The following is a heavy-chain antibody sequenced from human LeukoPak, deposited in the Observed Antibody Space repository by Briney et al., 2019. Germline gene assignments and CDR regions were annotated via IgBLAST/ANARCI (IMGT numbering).Heavy chain of an antibody. CDR2: ISNSGSNK. Sequence: GGSLRLSCAASGFTFSSYGIHWVRQAPGKGLEWVAVISNSGSNKYYADSMKGRFTVSRDNSKNTAYLQLNSLRTEDTAVYYCAKWGSGYYFDYWGRGTLVTVPS. J-gene: IGHJ4*02. CDR3: AKWGSGYYFDY. D-gene: IGHD3-16*01. V-gene: IGHV3-30*18. CDR1: GFTFSSYG.